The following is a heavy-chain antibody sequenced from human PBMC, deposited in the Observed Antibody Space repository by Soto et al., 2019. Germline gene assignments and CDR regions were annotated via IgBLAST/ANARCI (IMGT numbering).Heavy chain of an antibody. CDR1: GFTFSSHS. V-gene: IGHV3-21*04. Sequence: GGSLRLSCATSGFTFSSHSMNWVRQAPGKGLEWVSSISGSGTYTYFAESVKGRCTISRDNAKNTLYLQMNSLRAEDTAIYYCAKGTTMITPVYFDFWGQGTLVTVSS. CDR3: AKGTTMITPVYFDF. CDR2: ISGSGTYT. J-gene: IGHJ4*02. D-gene: IGHD1-20*01.